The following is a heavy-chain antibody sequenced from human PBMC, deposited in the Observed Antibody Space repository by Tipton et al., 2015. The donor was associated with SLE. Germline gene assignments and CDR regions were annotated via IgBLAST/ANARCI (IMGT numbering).Heavy chain of an antibody. CDR3: ARGRGSAFDI. CDR1: GGSISSYY. J-gene: IGHJ3*02. CDR2: IYYSGST. Sequence: TLSLTCTVSGGSISSYYWSWIRQPPGKGLEWIGYIYYSGSTNYSPSLKSRVTTSVDTSKNQFSLKLGSVTAADTAVYYCARGRGSAFDIWGQWTMVTASS. V-gene: IGHV4-59*01.